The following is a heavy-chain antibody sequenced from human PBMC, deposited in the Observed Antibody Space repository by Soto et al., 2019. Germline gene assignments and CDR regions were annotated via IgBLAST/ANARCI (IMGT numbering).Heavy chain of an antibody. D-gene: IGHD6-19*01. CDR1: VFTFSSYG. CDR2: ISYDGSNK. V-gene: IGHV3-30*18. Sequence: VRLSCAASVFTFSSYGMHWVRQAPGKGLEWVAVISYDGSNKYYADSVKGRFTISRDNSKNTLYLQMNSLRAEDTAVYYCAKDSAPQWPSPTCYFDYWGQGTLVTVSS. CDR3: AKDSAPQWPSPTCYFDY. J-gene: IGHJ4*02.